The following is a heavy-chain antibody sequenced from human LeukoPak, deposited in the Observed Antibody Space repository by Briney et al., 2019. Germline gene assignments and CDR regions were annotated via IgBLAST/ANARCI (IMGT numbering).Heavy chain of an antibody. D-gene: IGHD5-18*01. V-gene: IGHV3-66*01. CDR2: IYSGGST. Sequence: GGSLRLSCAASGFTVSSNYMSWVRQAPGKGLEWVSVIYSGGSTYYADSVKGRFTISRDNSKNTLYLQMNSLTAADTAVYYCARDTRGYSYGNGGIDYWGQGTLVTVSS. CDR3: ARDTRGYSYGNGGIDY. J-gene: IGHJ4*02. CDR1: GFTVSSNY.